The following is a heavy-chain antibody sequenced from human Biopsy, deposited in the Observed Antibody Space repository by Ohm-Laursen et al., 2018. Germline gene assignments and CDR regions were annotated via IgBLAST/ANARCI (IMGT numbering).Heavy chain of an antibody. V-gene: IGHV6-1*01. D-gene: IGHD1-1*01. CDR1: GDSVSNNDAA. CDR3: ARETSTGIPFNWLDP. CDR2: TYYRTKWYS. Sequence: TQTLTLTCAISGDSVSNNDAAWHWIRQSPSRGLEWLGRTYYRTKWYSDSAVSVKSRITISVDTSKNQFSLHLKSVSPDDTAVYYCARETSTGIPFNWLDPWGQGTLVIVST. J-gene: IGHJ5*02.